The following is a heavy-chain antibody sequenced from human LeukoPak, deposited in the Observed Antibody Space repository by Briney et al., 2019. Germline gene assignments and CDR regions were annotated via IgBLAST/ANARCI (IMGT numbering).Heavy chain of an antibody. V-gene: IGHV3-66*01. J-gene: IGHJ4*02. D-gene: IGHD3-3*01. CDR1: GFTVSSNY. CDR2: IYSGGST. CDR3: ARDQYDFWSGYYEGDY. Sequence: GGSLRLSCAASGFTVSSNYMSWVRQAPGKGLEWVSVIYSGGSTYYADSVKGRFTISRDNSKNTLYLQMNSLRAEDTAVYYCARDQYDFWSGYYEGDYWGQGTLVTVSS.